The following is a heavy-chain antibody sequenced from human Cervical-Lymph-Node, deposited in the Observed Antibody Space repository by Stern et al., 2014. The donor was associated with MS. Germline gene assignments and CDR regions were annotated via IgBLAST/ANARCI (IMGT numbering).Heavy chain of an antibody. J-gene: IGHJ4*02. V-gene: IGHV4-59*08. CDR1: GGSISSYY. CDR3: AGSGTYYPDY. CDR2: VHYSGTT. Sequence: QLQLQESGPGLVKPSETLSLTCSVSGGSISSYYWNWIRQPPGKGLEWIANVHYSGTTNYNPSLQSRVTILLETSMNKISPKLTSVTAADTAVYYCAGSGTYYPDYWGQGILVTVSS. D-gene: IGHD3-3*01.